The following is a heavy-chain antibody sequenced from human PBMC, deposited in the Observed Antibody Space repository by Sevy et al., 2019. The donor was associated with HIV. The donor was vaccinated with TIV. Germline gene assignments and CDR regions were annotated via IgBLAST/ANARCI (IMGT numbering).Heavy chain of an antibody. J-gene: IGHJ4*02. V-gene: IGHV1-2*02. CDR2: INPNSGGT. Sequence: ASVKVSCKASGNTFTVYYMYWVRQAPGQGLEWMGWINPNSGGTNYAQKFQGRVTMTSDTSINTAYMELSRLRSDDTAVYYCARVGTIFSLLGYFDYWGQGTPVTVSS. CDR3: ARVGTIFSLLGYFDY. CDR1: GNTFTVYY. D-gene: IGHD3-3*01.